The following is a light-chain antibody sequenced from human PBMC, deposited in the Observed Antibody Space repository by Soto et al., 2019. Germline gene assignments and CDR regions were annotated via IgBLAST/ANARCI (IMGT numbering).Light chain of an antibody. J-gene: IGLJ1*01. CDR2: SNN. V-gene: IGLV1-44*01. CDR3: ATWDDSLNGYV. Sequence: QLVLTQPPSASGTPGQRVTISCSGSSSKIGSNTVNWFQQLPGTAPKLRIYSNNQRPSGVPDRFSGSKSGTSASLAISGLQSEDEADYYCATWDDSLNGYVFGTGTKLTVL. CDR1: SSKIGSNT.